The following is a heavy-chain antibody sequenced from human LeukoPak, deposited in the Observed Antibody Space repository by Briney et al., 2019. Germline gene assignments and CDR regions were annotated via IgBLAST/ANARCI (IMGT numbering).Heavy chain of an antibody. Sequence: SETLSLTCAVYGGSFSDYYWSWIRQSPGKGLEWIGEINHSGSTNHNPSLKSRVTISVDTSKNQFSLKLSSVTAADTAVYYCARVADSPKSGWYLVYWGQGTLVTVSS. CDR1: GGSFSDYY. CDR3: ARVADSPKSGWYLVY. D-gene: IGHD6-19*01. J-gene: IGHJ4*02. V-gene: IGHV4-34*01. CDR2: INHSGST.